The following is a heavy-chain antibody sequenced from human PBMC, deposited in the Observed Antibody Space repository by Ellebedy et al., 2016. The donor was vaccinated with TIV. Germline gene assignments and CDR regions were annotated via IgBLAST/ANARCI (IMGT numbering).Heavy chain of an antibody. CDR1: GLTFSNYA. D-gene: IGHD2-21*01. CDR3: AALTTHCGYSTY. J-gene: IGHJ4*02. V-gene: IGHV3-23*01. Sequence: GGPLRLSXEAPGLTFSNYAMSWVRQGPGKGLEWVSAISGSGSNTFYADPVKGRFTVSRDNSKNTLYLQMNSLRAEDSSIYYCAALTTHCGYSTYWGQGTLVTVSS. CDR2: ISGSGSNT.